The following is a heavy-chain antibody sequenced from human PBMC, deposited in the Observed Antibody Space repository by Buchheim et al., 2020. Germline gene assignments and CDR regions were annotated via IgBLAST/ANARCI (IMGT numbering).Heavy chain of an antibody. CDR3: ARGKFQLPTIFGVVDAYYYYGMDV. V-gene: IGHV1-8*01. D-gene: IGHD3-3*01. J-gene: IGHJ6*02. CDR1: GYTFTSYD. Sequence: QVQLVQSGAEVKKPGASVKVSCKASGYTFTSYDINWVRQATGQGLEWMGWMNPNSGNTGYAQKFQGRVTMTRNTSLSTAYMELSSLRSEDSAVYYCARGKFQLPTIFGVVDAYYYYGMDVWGQGTT. CDR2: MNPNSGNT.